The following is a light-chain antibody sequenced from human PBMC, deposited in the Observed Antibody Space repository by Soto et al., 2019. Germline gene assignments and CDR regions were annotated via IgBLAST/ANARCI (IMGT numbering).Light chain of an antibody. CDR2: GNS. CDR1: SSNIGAGYD. J-gene: IGLJ2*01. V-gene: IGLV1-40*01. CDR3: QSYDSSLSGSGV. Sequence: QLVLTQPPSVSGAPGQRVTISCTGSSSNIGAGYDVHWYQQLPGTAPKLLIHGNSNRPSGVPDRFSGSKSGTSASLAITGLQAEDEADYYCQSYDSSLSGSGVFGGGTKLTVL.